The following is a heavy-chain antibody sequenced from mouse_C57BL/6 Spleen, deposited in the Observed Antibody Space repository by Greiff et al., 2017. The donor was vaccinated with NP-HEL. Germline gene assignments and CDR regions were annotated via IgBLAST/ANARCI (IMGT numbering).Heavy chain of an antibody. CDR3: ARSITTVENAMDY. CDR2: IDPSDSYT. V-gene: IGHV1-69*01. D-gene: IGHD1-1*01. CDR1: GYTFTSYW. J-gene: IGHJ4*01. Sequence: QVQLKQPGAELVMPGASVKLSCKASGYTFTSYWMHWVKQRPGQGLEWIGEIDPSDSYTNYNQKFKGKSTLTVDKSSSTAYMQLSSLTSEDSAVYYCARSITTVENAMDYWGQGTSVTVSS.